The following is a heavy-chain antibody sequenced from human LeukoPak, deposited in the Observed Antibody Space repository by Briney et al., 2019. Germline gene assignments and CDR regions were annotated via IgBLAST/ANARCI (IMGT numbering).Heavy chain of an antibody. CDR3: ARDTAMVMGVDY. CDR1: GGTFNRYA. V-gene: IGHV1-69*13. D-gene: IGHD5-18*01. CDR2: IIPIIGTV. J-gene: IGHJ4*02. Sequence: SVKVSCKASGGTFNRYAISWVRQAPGQGLEWMGGIIPIIGTVNYAQKFQGRVTITADESTSTAYMELSSLRSEDTAVYYCARDTAMVMGVDYWGQGTLVTVSS.